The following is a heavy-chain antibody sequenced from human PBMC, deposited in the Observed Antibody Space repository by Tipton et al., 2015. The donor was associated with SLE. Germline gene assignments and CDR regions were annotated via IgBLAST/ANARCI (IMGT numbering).Heavy chain of an antibody. CDR2: INTGGGT. Sequence: GLVKPSETLSLTCTVSGGSITSSSYFWGWIRQSPGKGLEWIGNINTGGGTYRNPSLMSRVTISVDTSKTQFSLIVTSVTAADTAVYYCARVQAYEGFDPWGQGTLVTVSS. D-gene: IGHD3-16*01. CDR3: ARVQAYEGFDP. J-gene: IGHJ5*02. CDR1: GGSITSSSYF. V-gene: IGHV4-39*07.